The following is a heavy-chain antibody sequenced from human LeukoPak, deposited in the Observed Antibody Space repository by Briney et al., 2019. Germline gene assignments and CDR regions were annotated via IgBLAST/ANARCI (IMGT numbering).Heavy chain of an antibody. Sequence: PGGSLRLSCAASGFTFSTYGMHWVRQAPGKGLEWVSVISYDGSNKYYADSVKGRFTISRDESRNTLYLQMNSLRAEDTAVYYCAREMSSIYYYDSSGYYEEYFQHWGQGTLVTVSS. CDR3: AREMSSIYYYDSSGYYEEYFQH. CDR1: GFTFSTYG. V-gene: IGHV3-30*03. CDR2: ISYDGSNK. D-gene: IGHD3-22*01. J-gene: IGHJ1*01.